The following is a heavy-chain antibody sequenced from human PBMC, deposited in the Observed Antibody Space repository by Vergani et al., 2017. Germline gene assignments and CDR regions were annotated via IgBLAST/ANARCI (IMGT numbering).Heavy chain of an antibody. CDR1: GFTFSSYA. Sequence: VQLLESGGGLVQPGRSLRLSCAASGFTFSSYAMHWVRQAPGKGLEWVAVISYDGSNKYYADSVKGRFTISRDNSKNTLYLQMNSLRAEDTAVYYCARSSGGSCYSEFSGDWGQGTLVTVAS. V-gene: IGHV3-30-3*01. CDR3: ARSSGGSCYSEFSGD. D-gene: IGHD2-15*01. CDR2: ISYDGSNK. J-gene: IGHJ4*02.